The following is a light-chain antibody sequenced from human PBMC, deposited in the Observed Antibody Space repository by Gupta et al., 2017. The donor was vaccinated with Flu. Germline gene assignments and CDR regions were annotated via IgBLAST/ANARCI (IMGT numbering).Light chain of an antibody. Sequence: QSVLTQPPSASGTPGQRVTISCSGSSSNIGSNTVNWYQHLPGAAPKLLIYNNNQRPSGVPDRFSGSKSGTSAPLAISGLQSEDEADYYCAAWDDSLNGPMFGGGTKVTVL. J-gene: IGLJ3*02. CDR1: SSNIGSNT. CDR3: AAWDDSLNGPM. V-gene: IGLV1-44*01. CDR2: NNN.